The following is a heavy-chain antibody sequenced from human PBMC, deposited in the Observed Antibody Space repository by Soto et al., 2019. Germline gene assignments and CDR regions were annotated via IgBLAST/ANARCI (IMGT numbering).Heavy chain of an antibody. D-gene: IGHD4-17*01. CDR2: IYYSGST. CDR3: ARQSYGGNLDY. V-gene: IGHV4-31*03. CDR1: GGSISSGGYY. J-gene: IGHJ4*02. Sequence: SETLSLTCTVSGGSISSGGYYWSWIRQHPGKGLEWIGYIYYSGSTYYNPSLKSRVTISVDTSKNQFSLKLSSVTAADTAVYYCARQSYGGNLDYWGQGTLVTVSS.